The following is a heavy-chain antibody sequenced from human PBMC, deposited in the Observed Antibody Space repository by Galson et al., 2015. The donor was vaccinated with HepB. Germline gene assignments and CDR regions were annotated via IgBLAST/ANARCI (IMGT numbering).Heavy chain of an antibody. D-gene: IGHD2-21*02. V-gene: IGHV3-21*01. CDR1: GFTFGTYS. J-gene: IGHJ6*02. CDR3: AATPPYCGGDCYENYYYYGMDV. CDR2: FSSSSFYI. Sequence: SLRLSCAASGFTFGTYSMNWVRQAPGKGLEWVSSFSSSSFYIHYADSVKGRFTISRDNAKSSLYLQMSSLRAEDTAVYYCAATPPYCGGDCYENYYYYGMDVWGQGTTVTVSS.